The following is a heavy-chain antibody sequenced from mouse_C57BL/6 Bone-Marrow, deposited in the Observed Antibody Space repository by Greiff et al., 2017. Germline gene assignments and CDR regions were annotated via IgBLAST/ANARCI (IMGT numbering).Heavy chain of an antibody. CDR2: IRNKANGYTT. CDR1: GFTFTDYY. Sequence: EVQRVESGGGLVQPGGSLSLSCAASGFTFTDYYMSWVRQPPGKALEWLGFIRNKANGYTTEYSASVKGRFTISRANSQSNLYLQMNALRAEDRATYDSARWDYYFDFWGQGTTLTVSS. D-gene: IGHD3-3*01. V-gene: IGHV7-3*01. J-gene: IGHJ2*01. CDR3: ARWDYYFDF.